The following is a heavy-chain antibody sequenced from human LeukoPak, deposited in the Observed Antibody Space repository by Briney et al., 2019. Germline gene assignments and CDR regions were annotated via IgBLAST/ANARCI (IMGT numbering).Heavy chain of an antibody. D-gene: IGHD3-22*01. CDR1: GFTFSSYA. CDR3: AREDMIVVAPAPYYFDY. CDR2: ISYDGSNK. V-gene: IGHV3-30-3*01. J-gene: IGHJ4*02. Sequence: PGRSLRLSCAASGFTFSSYAMHWVRQAPGKGLEWVAVISYDGSNKYYADSVKGRFTISRDNSKNTLYLQMNSLRAEDTAVYYCAREDMIVVAPAPYYFDYWGQGTLVTVSS.